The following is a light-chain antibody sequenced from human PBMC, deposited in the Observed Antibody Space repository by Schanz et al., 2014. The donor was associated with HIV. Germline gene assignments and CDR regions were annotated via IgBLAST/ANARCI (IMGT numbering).Light chain of an antibody. Sequence: QSALTQPPSASGSPGQSVTISCTGTSSDVGGYKYVSWYQQHPGKAPKLMIYDVSKRPSGVPDRFSGSKSGNTASLTISGLQAEDEADYYCCSYAGTYPPLYVFGSGTKLTVL. CDR1: SSDVGGYKY. J-gene: IGLJ1*01. CDR3: CSYAGTYPPLYV. CDR2: DVS. V-gene: IGLV2-11*01.